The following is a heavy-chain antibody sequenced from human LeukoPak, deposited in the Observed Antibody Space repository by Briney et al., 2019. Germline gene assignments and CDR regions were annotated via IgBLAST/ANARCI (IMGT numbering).Heavy chain of an antibody. J-gene: IGHJ3*02. D-gene: IGHD6-13*01. Sequence: GGSLRLSCAASGFTFSSYLMHWVRQAPGKGLVWVSRINNEGTGTSYADSVKGRFTISTDNAKNTLDLQMNSLRVEDTAVYYCARGSSSWRNAFDIWGQGTMVTVSS. V-gene: IGHV3-74*01. CDR1: GFTFSSYL. CDR2: INNEGTGT. CDR3: ARGSSSWRNAFDI.